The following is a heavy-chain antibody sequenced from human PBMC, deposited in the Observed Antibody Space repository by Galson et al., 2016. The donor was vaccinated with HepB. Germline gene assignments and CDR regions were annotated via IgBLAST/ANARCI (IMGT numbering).Heavy chain of an antibody. V-gene: IGHV3-33*08. D-gene: IGHD6-19*01. CDR3: ARDRGGWYPDH. CDR1: GGSFSGYY. CDR2: VWYEGNNK. J-gene: IGHJ4*02. Sequence: LSLTCAVYGGSFSGYYWSWIRQPPGKGLEWVAVVWYEGNNKYYADSVRARFSISRDNSKNTVYLQMNSLRAEDTAVYFCARDRGGWYPDHWGQGTLVTVSS.